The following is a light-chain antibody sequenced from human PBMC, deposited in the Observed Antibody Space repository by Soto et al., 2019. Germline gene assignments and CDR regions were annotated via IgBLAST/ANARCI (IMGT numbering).Light chain of an antibody. V-gene: IGLV1-40*01. J-gene: IGLJ1*01. CDR1: SSNIGAGYD. CDR2: DDN. Sequence: QSVLTQTPSVSGAPGQKITMSCTGSSSNIGAGYDVHWYQQLPGAAPKLLIYDDNNRPSGIPDRFSASKSGTSASLAITGLQGDDEANYYCQSYVTTLSGVVFGAGTKVTVL. CDR3: QSYVTTLSGVV.